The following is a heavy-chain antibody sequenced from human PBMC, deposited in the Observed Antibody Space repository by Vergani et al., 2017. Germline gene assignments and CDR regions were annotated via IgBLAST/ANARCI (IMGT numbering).Heavy chain of an antibody. CDR2: INPNSGGT. CDR1: GYTFTGYY. J-gene: IGHJ3*02. V-gene: IGHV1-2*02. D-gene: IGHD6-13*01. CDR3: AKEWPPRQLAVPDAFDI. Sequence: QVQLVQSGAEVQKPGASVKVSCKASGYTFTGYYMHWVRQAPGQGLEWMGWINPNSGGTNYAQKFQGRVTMTRDTSISTAYMELSRLRSDDTAVYYCAKEWPPRQLAVPDAFDIWGQGTMVTVSS.